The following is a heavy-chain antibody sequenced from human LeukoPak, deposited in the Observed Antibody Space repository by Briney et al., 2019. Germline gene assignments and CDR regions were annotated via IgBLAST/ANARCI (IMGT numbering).Heavy chain of an antibody. V-gene: IGHV4-59*08. CDR2: IYYSGSDS. Sequence: SETLSLTCTVSGGSISNYYWSWIRQPPGKGLEWIAYIYYSGSDSNYSPSLKSRLTMSVDTSKKQFSLELRSVTAADTAVYYCARHPEGLRYFDYWGQGILVTVSS. CDR1: GGSISNYY. CDR3: ARHPEGLRYFDY. J-gene: IGHJ4*02.